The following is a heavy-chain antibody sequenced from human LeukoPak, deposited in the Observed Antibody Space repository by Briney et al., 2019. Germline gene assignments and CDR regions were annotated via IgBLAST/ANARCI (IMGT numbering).Heavy chain of an antibody. V-gene: IGHV4-59*12. J-gene: IGHJ3*02. D-gene: IGHD6-13*01. CDR1: GGSISSYY. CDR2: IYYSGSA. Sequence: SETLSLTCTVSGGSISSYYWSWIRQPPGKGLEWIGYIYYSGSANYNPSLKSRVTISVDTSKNQFSLKLSSVTAADTAVYYCARDRSSSWYGFAFDIWGQGTMVTVSS. CDR3: ARDRSSSWYGFAFDI.